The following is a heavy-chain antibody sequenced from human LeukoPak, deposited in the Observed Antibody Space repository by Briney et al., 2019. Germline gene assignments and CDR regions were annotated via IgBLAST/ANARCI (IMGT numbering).Heavy chain of an antibody. J-gene: IGHJ4*02. CDR2: INHSGST. CDR3: ARGYSGYDWDYFDY. V-gene: IGHV4-34*09. Sequence: PSETLSLTCAVYGGSFSGYYWTWIRQPPGKGLEWIGEINHSGSTYYNPSLKSRVTISVDTSKNQFSLKLSSVTAADTAVYYCARGYSGYDWDYFDYWGRGTLVTVSS. CDR1: GGSFSGYY. D-gene: IGHD5-12*01.